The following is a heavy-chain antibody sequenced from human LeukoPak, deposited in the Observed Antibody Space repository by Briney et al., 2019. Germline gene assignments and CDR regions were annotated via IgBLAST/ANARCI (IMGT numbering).Heavy chain of an antibody. CDR3: TRDILTDLYYDSSGYEA. J-gene: IGHJ5*02. V-gene: IGHV3-49*04. CDR1: GFTFSSYG. CDR2: IRSKAYGGTT. Sequence: GGSLRLSCAASGFTFSSYGMSWVRQAPGKGLEWVGFIRSKAYGGTTEYAASVKGRFTISRDDSKSIAYLQMNSLKTEDTAVYYCTRDILTDLYYDSSGYEAWGQGTLVTVSS. D-gene: IGHD3-22*01.